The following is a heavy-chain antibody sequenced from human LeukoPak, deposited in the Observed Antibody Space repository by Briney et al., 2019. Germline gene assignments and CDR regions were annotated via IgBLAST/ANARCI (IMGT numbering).Heavy chain of an antibody. CDR2: ISSSTGSTI. CDR3: ARDPAVGHVYWYFDL. V-gene: IGHV3-48*01. CDR1: GFTFNSYS. J-gene: IGHJ2*01. Sequence: GGSLRLSCAASGFTFNSYSMDWVRQAPGKGLEWVSYISSSTGSTIYYADSVKGRFTISRDNARNSMYLQMNSLRVEDTAVYYCARDPAVGHVYWYFDLWGRGTLVTVSS. D-gene: IGHD3-10*02.